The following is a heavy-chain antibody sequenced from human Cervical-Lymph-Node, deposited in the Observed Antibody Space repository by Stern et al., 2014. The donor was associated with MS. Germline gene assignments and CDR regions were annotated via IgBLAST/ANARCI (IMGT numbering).Heavy chain of an antibody. D-gene: IGHD1-14*01. V-gene: IGHV1-24*01. Sequence: VQLVESGAEVKKPGASLKVSCKVSGYTLTDFSMHWVRQAPGKGLEWLGGYDLEEGNTVYAQSFQGRVTMTEDTSTDTAYMELSSLRSEDTAVYHCAAASRYDALDLWGQGTVVIVSS. J-gene: IGHJ3*01. CDR1: GYTLTDFS. CDR2: YDLEEGNT. CDR3: AAASRYDALDL.